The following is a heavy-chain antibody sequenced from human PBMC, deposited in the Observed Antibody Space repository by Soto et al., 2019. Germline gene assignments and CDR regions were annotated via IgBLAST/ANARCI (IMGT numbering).Heavy chain of an antibody. CDR2: INWDDDK. J-gene: IGHJ4*02. Sequence: QITLKESGPTLVKPTQTLTLTCTFSGFSLSTSGVCVGWIRQPPGKTLEWLTLINWDDDKRYNPSLKNRLTITKDTSKNQVVLTMTNMDPGDTATYYCAHRRRLGSDWYTFDYWGQGTPVTVSS. CDR1: GFSLSTSGVC. CDR3: AHRRRLGSDWYTFDY. V-gene: IGHV2-5*02. D-gene: IGHD6-19*01.